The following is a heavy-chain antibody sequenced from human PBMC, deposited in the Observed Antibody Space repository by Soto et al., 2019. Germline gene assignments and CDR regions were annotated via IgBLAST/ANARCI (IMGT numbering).Heavy chain of an antibody. Sequence: GGSLRLSCAASGFTFSSYAMHWVRQAPGKGLEWVAVISYDGSNKYYADSVKGRFTISRDNSNNTLYLQMNSLRAEDTAVYYCARDSFKELLWFGLQPTLPNYGMDVWGQGTTVTVSS. CDR2: ISYDGSNK. CDR1: GFTFSSYA. V-gene: IGHV3-30-3*01. CDR3: ARDSFKELLWFGLQPTLPNYGMDV. D-gene: IGHD3-10*01. J-gene: IGHJ6*02.